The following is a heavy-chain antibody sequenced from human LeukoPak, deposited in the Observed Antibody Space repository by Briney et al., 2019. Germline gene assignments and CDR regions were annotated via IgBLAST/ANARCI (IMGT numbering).Heavy chain of an antibody. J-gene: IGHJ4*02. V-gene: IGHV3-21*01. CDR3: ARDLDYSTGFDY. D-gene: IGHD4-11*01. CDR1: SSTFGRYN. CDR2: ISSTGTYI. Sequence: SSTFGRYNMNRVPQSTGKGLDRVASISSTGTYIHYTDSVKGRFTISRDIANSLLYLQMNSLRADDTAVYYCARDLDYSTGFDYWGQGTLVTVSS.